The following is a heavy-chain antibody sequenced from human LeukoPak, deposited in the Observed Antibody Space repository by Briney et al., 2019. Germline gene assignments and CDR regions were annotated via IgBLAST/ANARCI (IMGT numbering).Heavy chain of an antibody. CDR1: GYTFTSYD. CDR3: ARGPSKDFGSGSSLFDP. V-gene: IGHV1-8*01. Sequence: GASVKVSCKASGYTFTSYDINWLRQATGQGLEWMGWMNPNSGNTAYAQKFRGRVTMTRNTSITTAYMELSSLTSEDTAVYYCARGPSKDFGSGSSLFDPWGQGALVTVSS. CDR2: MNPNSGNT. J-gene: IGHJ5*02. D-gene: IGHD3-10*01.